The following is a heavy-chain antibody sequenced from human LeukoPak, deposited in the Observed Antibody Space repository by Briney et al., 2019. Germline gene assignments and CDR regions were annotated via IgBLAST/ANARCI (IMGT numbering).Heavy chain of an antibody. CDR3: ARRVASRNLDY. Sequence: PSETLSLTCTVSGGSISSYYWSWIRQPPGKGLEWIGYVYYSGTTNYNPSLKSRVTISVDTSKNQFSLNLNSVTAADTAVYYCARRVASRNLDYWGQGTLVTVSS. CDR1: GGSISSYY. CDR2: VYYSGTT. V-gene: IGHV4-59*12. J-gene: IGHJ4*02. D-gene: IGHD2-15*01.